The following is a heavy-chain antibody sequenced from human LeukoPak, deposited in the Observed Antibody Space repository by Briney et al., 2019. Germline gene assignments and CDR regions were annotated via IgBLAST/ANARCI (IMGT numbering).Heavy chain of an antibody. J-gene: IGHJ3*02. CDR3: ARDYGDYLRGIDAFDI. CDR2: IYTSGST. V-gene: IGHV4-61*02. CDR1: GGSISSGSYY. D-gene: IGHD4-17*01. Sequence: PSQTLSLTCTVSGGSISSGSYYWSWIRQPAGKGLEWIGRIYTSGSTNYNPSLKSRVTISVDTSKNQFSLKLSSVTAADTAVYYCARDYGDYLRGIDAFDIWGQGTMVTVSS.